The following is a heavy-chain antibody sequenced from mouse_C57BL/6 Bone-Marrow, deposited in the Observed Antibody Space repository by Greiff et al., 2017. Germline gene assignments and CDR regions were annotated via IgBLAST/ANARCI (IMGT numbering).Heavy chain of an antibody. CDR2: IYPGSGNT. CDR3: TPYYGSSSFAY. V-gene: IGHV1-66*01. D-gene: IGHD1-1*01. Sequence: QVQLKESGPELVKPGASVKISCKASGYSFTSYYIHWVKQRPGQGLEWIGWIYPGSGNTKYTEKFKGKATLTADTSSSTAYMQLSSLTSEDSAVYYCTPYYGSSSFAYWGQGTLVTVSA. CDR1: GYSFTSYY. J-gene: IGHJ3*01.